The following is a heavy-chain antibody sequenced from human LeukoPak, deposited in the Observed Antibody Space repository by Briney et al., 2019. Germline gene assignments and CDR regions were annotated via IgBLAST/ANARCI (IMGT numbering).Heavy chain of an antibody. CDR3: AKGGRSWLRVDY. Sequence: GRSLRLSCAASGFTFSSYGMHWVRQAPGKGLEWVAVISYDGSNKYYADSVKGRFTISRDNSKNTLYLQMNSLRAEDTAVYYCAKGGRSWLRVDYWGQGTLVTVSS. CDR2: ISYDGSNK. CDR1: GFTFSSYG. D-gene: IGHD5-12*01. V-gene: IGHV3-30*18. J-gene: IGHJ4*02.